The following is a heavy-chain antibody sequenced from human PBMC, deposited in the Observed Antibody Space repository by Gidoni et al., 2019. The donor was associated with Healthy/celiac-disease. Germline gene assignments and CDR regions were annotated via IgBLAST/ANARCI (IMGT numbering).Heavy chain of an antibody. D-gene: IGHD3-22*01. CDR3: AREEYYYDSSGYYHRAAFDI. CDR1: GFTVSSNY. J-gene: IGHJ3*02. V-gene: IGHV3-53*04. CDR2: IYSGGST. Sequence: EVQQVESGGGLVQPGGSLRLSCAASGFTVSSNYMSWVRQAPGKGLEGVSVIYSGGSTYSADSVKGRFTISRHNSKNTLYLQMNSLRAEDTAVYYCAREEYYYDSSGYYHRAAFDIWGQGTMVTVSS.